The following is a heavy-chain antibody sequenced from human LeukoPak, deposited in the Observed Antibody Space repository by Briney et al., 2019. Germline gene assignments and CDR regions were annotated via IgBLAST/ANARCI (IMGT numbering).Heavy chain of an antibody. V-gene: IGHV4-30-4*08. D-gene: IGHD6-19*01. CDR2: IYYSGST. CDR3: ARDLAGSGYDAFDI. J-gene: IGHJ3*02. CDR1: GGSISSGDYY. Sequence: SETLSLTCTVSGGSISSGDYYWTWIRQPPGKGLERIGYIYYSGSTYYNSSLKSRVTISVDTSKNQFSLKLSSVTAAVTAVYYCARDLAGSGYDAFDIWGQGTMVTVSS.